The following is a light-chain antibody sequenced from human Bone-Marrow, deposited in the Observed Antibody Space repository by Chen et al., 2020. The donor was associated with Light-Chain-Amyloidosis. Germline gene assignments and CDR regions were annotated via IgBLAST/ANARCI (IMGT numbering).Light chain of an antibody. Sequence: QSALTQPASVSGSPGQAITISCTGTNSDVGGDNHVSWYQQHPDKAPNPMIYEVTNRPSWVPASLAGSRSANTASLTISGLQTEDEADYFCSSYTITNTLVFGRGTRVTVL. CDR1: NSDVGGDNH. CDR3: SSYTITNTLV. J-gene: IGLJ1*01. CDR2: EVT. V-gene: IGLV2-14*01.